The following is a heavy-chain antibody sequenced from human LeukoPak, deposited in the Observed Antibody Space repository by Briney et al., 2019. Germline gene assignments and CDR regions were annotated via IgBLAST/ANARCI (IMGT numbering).Heavy chain of an antibody. CDR3: ARWTGSNSGGSLDY. Sequence: GGSLRLSCAASGFTFSSYTMNWVRQAPGKGLEWVSSISSSSYIYYADSLKGRFTISRDNAKNSLYLQMNSLRAEDTAVFYCARWTGSNSGGSLDYWGQGTQVTVSS. CDR1: GFTFSSYT. D-gene: IGHD2-15*01. CDR2: ISSSSYI. V-gene: IGHV3-21*01. J-gene: IGHJ4*02.